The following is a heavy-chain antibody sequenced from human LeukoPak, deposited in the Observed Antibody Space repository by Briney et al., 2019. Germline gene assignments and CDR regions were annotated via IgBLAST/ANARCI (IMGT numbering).Heavy chain of an antibody. V-gene: IGHV1-18*01. CDR3: AIAVTGGYSSSWYGSPFDY. CDR2: ISAYNGNT. CDR1: GYTFTSYG. J-gene: IGHJ4*02. D-gene: IGHD6-13*01. Sequence: GASVKVSCKASGYTFTSYGISWVRQAPGQGLEWMGWISAYNGNTNYAQKLQGRVTMTTDTSTSTAYMELRSLRSDDTAVYYCAIAVTGGYSSSWYGSPFDYWGQGTLVTVSS.